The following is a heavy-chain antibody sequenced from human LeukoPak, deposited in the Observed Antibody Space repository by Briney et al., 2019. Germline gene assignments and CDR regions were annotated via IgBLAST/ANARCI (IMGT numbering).Heavy chain of an antibody. D-gene: IGHD6-13*01. CDR3: ARDAPGIAAAPTYYFDY. V-gene: IGHV1-8*01. CDR1: GYTFTSYD. CDR2: MNPNSGNT. J-gene: IGHJ4*02. Sequence: EASVKVSCKASGYTFTSYDINWVRQATGQGLEWMGWMNPNSGNTGYAQKFQGRVTMTRNTSISTAYMELSRLRSDDTAVYYCARDAPGIAAAPTYYFDYWGQGTLVTVSS.